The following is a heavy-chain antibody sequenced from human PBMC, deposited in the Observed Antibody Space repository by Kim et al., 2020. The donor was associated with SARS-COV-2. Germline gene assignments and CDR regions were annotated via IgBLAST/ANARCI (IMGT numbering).Heavy chain of an antibody. D-gene: IGHD6-13*01. V-gene: IGHV3-21*01. Sequence: YYADSVKGRFTISRDNAKNSLYLQMNSLRAEDTAVYYCASNRRGSSWTDYWGQGTLVTVSS. J-gene: IGHJ4*02. CDR3: ASNRRGSSWTDY.